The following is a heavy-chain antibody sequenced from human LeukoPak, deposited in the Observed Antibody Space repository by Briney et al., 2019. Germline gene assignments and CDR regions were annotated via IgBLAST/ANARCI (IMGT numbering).Heavy chain of an antibody. D-gene: IGHD3-10*01. CDR2: IIPIFGTA. V-gene: IGHV1-69*13. Sequence: SVTVSCTASGGTFSSYAISWVRQAPGQGLEWMGGIIPIFGTANYAQKFQGRVTITADESTSTAYMELSSLRSEDTAVYYCARAFGSGSYYVYYFDYWGQGTLVTVSS. CDR3: ARAFGSGSYYVYYFDY. J-gene: IGHJ4*02. CDR1: GGTFSSYA.